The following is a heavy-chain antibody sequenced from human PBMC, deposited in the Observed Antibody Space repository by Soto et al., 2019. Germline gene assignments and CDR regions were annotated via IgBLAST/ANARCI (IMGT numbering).Heavy chain of an antibody. D-gene: IGHD5-18*01. CDR3: ARARGYTYGSDY. CDR1: GFTFSSYT. CDR2: ITFDGSDK. V-gene: IGHV3-30-3*01. Sequence: GGSLRLSCAASGFTFSSYTMHWVRQPPGEGLEWVAVITFDGSDKYYADSVKGRFTISRDNSKNALFLQISSLRLADTAVYYCARARGYTYGSDYWGQGTLVTVSS. J-gene: IGHJ4*02.